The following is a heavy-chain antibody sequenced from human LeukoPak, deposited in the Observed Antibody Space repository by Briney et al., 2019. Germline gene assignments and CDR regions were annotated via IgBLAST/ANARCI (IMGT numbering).Heavy chain of an antibody. D-gene: IGHD2-2*01. Sequence: ASVKVSCKASGYTFTSYYMHWVRQAPGQGLEWMGIINPSGGSTSYAQKFQGRVTMTRDTSTSTVYMELSSLRSEDTAVYYCARVAMIVVVPAVPYGMDVWGQGNTVTVSS. CDR1: GYTFTSYY. V-gene: IGHV1-46*01. J-gene: IGHJ6*02. CDR3: ARVAMIVVVPAVPYGMDV. CDR2: INPSGGST.